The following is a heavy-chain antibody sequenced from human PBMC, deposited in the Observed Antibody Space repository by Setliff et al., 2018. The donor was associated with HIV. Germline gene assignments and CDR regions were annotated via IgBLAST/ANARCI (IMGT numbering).Heavy chain of an antibody. CDR1: GFSLGTTGMC. D-gene: IGHD3-3*01. CDR3: ARRVLTSSDYFDY. V-gene: IGHV2-70*11. J-gene: IGHJ4*02. CDR2: IDWDHDT. Sequence: SGPTLVNPTQTLTLTCTVSGFSLGTTGMCVSWIRQPPGKALEWLARIDWDHDTHYNASLKTRLTVSKDTSKNQVVLSLANMDPVDTATYYCARRVLTSSDYFDYWGQGALVTVSS.